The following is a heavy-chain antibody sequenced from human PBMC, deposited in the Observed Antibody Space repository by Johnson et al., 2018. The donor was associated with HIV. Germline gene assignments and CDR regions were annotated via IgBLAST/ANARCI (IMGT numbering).Heavy chain of an antibody. CDR1: GFTFSSYA. D-gene: IGHD3-16*01. CDR3: ARERGSKTEGDRAFDI. V-gene: IGHV3-30-3*01. J-gene: IGHJ3*02. CDR2: ISYDGSNK. Sequence: QVQLVESGGGVVQPGRSQRLSCAASGFTFSSYAMHWVRQAPGKGLEWVAVISYDGSNKYYADSVKGRFTISRDNSKNTLYLQMNSLRAEDTAVYYCARERGSKTEGDRAFDIWGQGTMVTVSS.